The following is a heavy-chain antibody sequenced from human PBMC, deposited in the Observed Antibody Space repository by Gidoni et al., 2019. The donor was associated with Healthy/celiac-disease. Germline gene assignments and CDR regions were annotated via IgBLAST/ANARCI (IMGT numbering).Heavy chain of an antibody. CDR1: GFTFSSYA. CDR3: ARDPTIAVASLYYYYYGMDV. J-gene: IGHJ6*02. Sequence: QVQLVESGGGVVQPGRSLRLSCAASGFTFSSYAMHWVRQAPGKGLEWVAVISYDGSNKYYADSVKGRFTISRDNSKNTLHLQMNSLRAEDTAVYYCARDPTIAVASLYYYYYGMDVWGQGTTVTVSS. CDR2: ISYDGSNK. V-gene: IGHV3-30-3*01. D-gene: IGHD6-19*01.